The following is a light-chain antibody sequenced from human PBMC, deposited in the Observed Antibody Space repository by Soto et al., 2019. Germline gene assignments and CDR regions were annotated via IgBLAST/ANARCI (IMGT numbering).Light chain of an antibody. CDR1: SSDIGGYNF. V-gene: IGLV2-14*01. J-gene: IGLJ1*01. CDR2: DVG. Sequence: QSALTQPASVSGSPGPSITIACTGTSSDIGGYNFVSWYQQHPGKDPKLLIYDVGNRPSGVSNRSSGSKSGNTASLTISGLQAEYEAHYYCNSYSTVSTYVFGTGTKVTVL. CDR3: NSYSTVSTYV.